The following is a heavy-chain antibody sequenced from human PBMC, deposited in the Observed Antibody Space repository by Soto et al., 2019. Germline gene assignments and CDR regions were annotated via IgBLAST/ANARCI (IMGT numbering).Heavy chain of an antibody. CDR1: GFTFSDHY. CDR3: TRVRRGSSRSSDD. Sequence: EVQLVESGGGLVQPEGSLRLSCAASGFTFSDHYMDWVRQAPGTGLEWDGRIKNKANSYTTEYAAPVKGRFIISRDDSKNSVFLQMSRLKTDDTAVYSCTRVRRGSSRSSDDWGQGILVTVSS. CDR2: IKNKANSYTT. J-gene: IGHJ4*02. V-gene: IGHV3-72*01. D-gene: IGHD2-2*01.